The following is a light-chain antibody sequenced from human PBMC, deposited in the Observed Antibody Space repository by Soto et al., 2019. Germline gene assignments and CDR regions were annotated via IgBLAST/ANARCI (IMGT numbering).Light chain of an antibody. CDR2: GAS. Sequence: EIVMTQSPATLSVSPGERATLSCRASQSVSSNLAWYQQKPGQAPRLLIYGASTRATGIPARFSGSGSGTEFTLTISSLQSEDFATYYCQQGYTTLWTFGQGTKVELK. J-gene: IGKJ1*01. CDR3: QQGYTTLWT. CDR1: QSVSSN. V-gene: IGKV3-15*01.